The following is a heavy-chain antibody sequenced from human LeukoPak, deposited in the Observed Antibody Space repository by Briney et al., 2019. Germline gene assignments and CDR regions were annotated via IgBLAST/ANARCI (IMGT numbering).Heavy chain of an antibody. CDR1: GFTFRTYA. V-gene: IGHV3-23*01. J-gene: IGHJ4*02. D-gene: IGHD5-24*01. CDR2: ISGSGNGT. Sequence: SGGSLSLSCTASGFTFRTYAMNWVRQAPGKGLEWLSGISGSGNGTYYADSVKGRFTISRDNSKNMVYLQMNSLTVEDAATYYCAKRTMSAFDSWGQGTLLIVSS. CDR3: AKRTMSAFDS.